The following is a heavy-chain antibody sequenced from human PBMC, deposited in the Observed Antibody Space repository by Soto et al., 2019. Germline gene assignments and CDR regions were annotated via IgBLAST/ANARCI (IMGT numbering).Heavy chain of an antibody. CDR3: ARPRAYSGYDAPSGYFDL. Sequence: ASETLSLTCTVSAGSISSSSYYWGWIRQPPGKGLEWIGTIYYSGSTYYNPSLKSRVTISVDTSKNQCSLKLNSVTAADTAVYYCARPRAYSGYDAPSGYFDLWGRGTLVAVPS. D-gene: IGHD5-12*01. CDR2: IYYSGST. CDR1: AGSISSSSYY. J-gene: IGHJ2*01. V-gene: IGHV4-39*01.